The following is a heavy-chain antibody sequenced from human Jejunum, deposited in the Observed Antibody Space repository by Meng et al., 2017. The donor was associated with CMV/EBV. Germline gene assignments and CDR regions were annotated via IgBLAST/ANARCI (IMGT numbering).Heavy chain of an antibody. CDR2: INDDGAGT. D-gene: IGHD3-22*01. V-gene: IGHV3-20*03. CDR3: VRTQGYSDSSGHYTSYAMDV. Sequence: DYGMNWVRQAPGKGLEWVADINDDGAGTRYADSVRGRFTISRDNAKNSLYLQMNSLRAEDTALYYCVRTQGYSDSSGHYTSYAMDVWGQGTTVTVSS. J-gene: IGHJ6*02. CDR1: DYG.